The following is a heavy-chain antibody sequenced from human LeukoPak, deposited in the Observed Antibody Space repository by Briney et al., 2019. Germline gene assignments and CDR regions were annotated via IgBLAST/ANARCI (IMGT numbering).Heavy chain of an antibody. Sequence: SGGSLRLSCAASGFTFSSYAMNWVRQAPGRGLEWVSVITGSGGSTYHADSVKGRFTISGDNSKNTLYLQMNSLRAEDKAVYYCAKDRLGFLGYFQHWGQGTLVTVSS. CDR1: GFTFSSYA. J-gene: IGHJ1*01. D-gene: IGHD4-11*01. V-gene: IGHV3-23*01. CDR2: ITGSGGST. CDR3: AKDRLGFLGYFQH.